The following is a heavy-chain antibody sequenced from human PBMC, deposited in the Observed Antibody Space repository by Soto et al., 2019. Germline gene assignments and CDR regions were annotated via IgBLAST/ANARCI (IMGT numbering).Heavy chain of an antibody. J-gene: IGHJ6*02. Sequence: ASETLSLTCTVSGGSISSGGYYWSWIRQHPGKGLEWIGYIYYSGSTYYNPSLKSRVTISVDTSKNQFSLKLSSVTAADTAVYYCARGRFLEWLLSYYYYYGMDVWGQGTTVTVSS. CDR2: IYYSGST. D-gene: IGHD3-3*01. V-gene: IGHV4-31*03. CDR1: GGSISSGGYY. CDR3: ARGRFLEWLLSYYYYYGMDV.